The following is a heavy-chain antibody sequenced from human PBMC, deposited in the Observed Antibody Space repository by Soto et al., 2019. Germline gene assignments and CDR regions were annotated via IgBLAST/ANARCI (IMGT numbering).Heavy chain of an antibody. V-gene: IGHV3-21*01. CDR3: ARDPRSSSWYGDDAFDI. CDR2: ISLSSSYT. D-gene: IGHD6-13*01. CDR1: GFTFNSHT. Sequence: PGGSLILSCEASGFTFNSHTMHWVRHAPGMRPEWISSISLSSSYTYYAESVKGRFTISRDNAKNSLFLQMNSLRAEDTAVYYCARDPRSSSWYGDDAFDIWGQGTMVTVSS. J-gene: IGHJ3*02.